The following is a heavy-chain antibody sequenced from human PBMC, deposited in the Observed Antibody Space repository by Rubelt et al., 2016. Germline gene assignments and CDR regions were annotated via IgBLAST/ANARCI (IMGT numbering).Heavy chain of an antibody. Sequence: EVQLLESGGGLVQPGGSLRLSCAASGFTFSSYAMSWVRQAPGKGLEWVSAISGSGGSTYFADSVKGRFTISRDKSKNTAYLQMNSLRAEDTAVYYCASSIVVVPAANYYYGMDVWGQGTTVTVSS. CDR1: GFTFSSYA. J-gene: IGHJ6*02. CDR3: ASSIVVVPAANYYYGMDV. D-gene: IGHD2-2*01. V-gene: IGHV3-23*01. CDR2: ISGSGGST.